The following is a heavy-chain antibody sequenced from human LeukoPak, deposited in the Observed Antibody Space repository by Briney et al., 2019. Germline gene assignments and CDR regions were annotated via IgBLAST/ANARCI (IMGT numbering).Heavy chain of an antibody. J-gene: IGHJ5*02. CDR3: ARAGYSSGWYVWNRNWFDP. D-gene: IGHD6-19*01. CDR2: IYHSGST. V-gene: IGHV4-4*02. Sequence: PSGTLSLTCAVSGGSISSSNWWSWVRQPPGKGLEWIGEIYHSGSTNYNPSLKSRVTISVDKSKNQFSLKLSSVTAADTAVYYCARAGYSSGWYVWNRNWFDPWGQGTLVTVSS. CDR1: GGSISSSNW.